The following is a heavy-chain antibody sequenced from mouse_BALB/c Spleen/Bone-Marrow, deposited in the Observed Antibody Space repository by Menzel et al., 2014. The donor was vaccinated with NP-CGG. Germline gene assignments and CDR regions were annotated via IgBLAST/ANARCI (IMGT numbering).Heavy chain of an antibody. J-gene: IGHJ4*01. Sequence: EVQGVESGGDLVQPGGSRKLSCAASGFTFSSFGMHWVRQAPERGLEWVAYISSGTSTIYYADTVKGRFTISRDNPKNTLFLQMTSLRSEDTAIYYCARDDGYYIRNAMDYWGQGTPVTVSA. CDR3: ARDDGYYIRNAMDY. CDR1: GFTFSSFG. V-gene: IGHV5-17*02. CDR2: ISSGTSTI. D-gene: IGHD2-3*01.